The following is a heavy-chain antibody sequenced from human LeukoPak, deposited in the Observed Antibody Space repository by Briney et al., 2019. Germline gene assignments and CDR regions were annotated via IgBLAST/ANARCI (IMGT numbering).Heavy chain of an antibody. Sequence: PSETLSLTCTVSGGSISSGGYYWSWIRQHPGKGLEWIGYIYYSGSTYYNPSLKCRVAISVDTSKNQFSLMLYSVTAADTAVYYCARVDSSTYYSSPWGQGALVTVSS. CDR1: GGSISSGGYY. D-gene: IGHD3-22*01. V-gene: IGHV4-31*03. J-gene: IGHJ5*02. CDR3: ARVDSSTYYSSP. CDR2: IYYSGST.